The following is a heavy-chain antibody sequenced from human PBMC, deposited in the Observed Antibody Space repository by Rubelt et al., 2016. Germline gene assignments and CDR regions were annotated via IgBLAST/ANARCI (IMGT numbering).Heavy chain of an antibody. CDR1: EYTFTSYD. D-gene: IGHD5-18*01. V-gene: IGHV1-8*01. Sequence: QVQLVQSGAEVKKPGASVKVSCKASEYTFTSYDINWVRQATGQGLEWMGWMNPNSGNTGFAQKFQGRVTMTSNTSISTAYMELGSLRSEDTAVCYCARAHGYSLDNWGQGTLVTASS. CDR3: ARAHGYSLDN. J-gene: IGHJ4*02. CDR2: MNPNSGNT.